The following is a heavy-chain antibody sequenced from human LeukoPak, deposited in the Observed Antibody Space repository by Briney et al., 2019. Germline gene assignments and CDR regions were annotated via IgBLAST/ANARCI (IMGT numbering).Heavy chain of an antibody. V-gene: IGHV3-48*03. Sequence: GGSLRLSCAASGFTFSSYEMNWVRQAPGKGLEWVSYISSSGSTIYYADSVKGRFTISRDNSKNTLYLQMNSLRAEDTAVYYCARAAAGPGDYWGQGTLVTVSS. J-gene: IGHJ4*02. CDR2: ISSSGSTI. CDR3: ARAAAGPGDY. D-gene: IGHD6-13*01. CDR1: GFTFSSYE.